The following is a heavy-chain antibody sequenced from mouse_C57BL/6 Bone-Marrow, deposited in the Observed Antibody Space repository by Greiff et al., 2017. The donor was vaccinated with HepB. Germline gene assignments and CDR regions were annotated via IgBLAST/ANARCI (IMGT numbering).Heavy chain of an antibody. CDR3: ARNEGIRRGSFYAMDY. D-gene: IGHD1-2*01. CDR1: GFSLTSYG. J-gene: IGHJ4*01. Sequence: VQLQQSGPGLVQPSQSLSITCTVSGFSLTSYGVHWVRQSPGKGLEWLGVIWSGGSTDYNAAFISRLSISKDNSKSQVFFKMNSLQADDTAIYYRARNEGIRRGSFYAMDYWGQGTSVTVSS. V-gene: IGHV2-2*01. CDR2: IWSGGST.